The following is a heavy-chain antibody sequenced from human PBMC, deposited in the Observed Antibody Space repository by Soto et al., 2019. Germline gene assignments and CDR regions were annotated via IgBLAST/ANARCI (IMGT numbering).Heavy chain of an antibody. D-gene: IGHD6-19*01. Sequence: EVQLLESGGGLVQPGGSLRLSCAASGFTFSSYAMNWVRQAPGKGLEWVSVISGSGDSTYYADSVKGRFTISRDNSKNPQYRQMNSLRAEDTAVYYGARRSSGWYFDYWGQGTLVTVSS. CDR2: ISGSGDST. V-gene: IGHV3-23*01. J-gene: IGHJ4*02. CDR3: ARRSSGWYFDY. CDR1: GFTFSSYA.